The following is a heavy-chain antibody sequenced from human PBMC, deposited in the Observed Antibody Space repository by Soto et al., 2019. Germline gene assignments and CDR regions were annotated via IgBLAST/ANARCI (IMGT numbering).Heavy chain of an antibody. CDR1: GGSFSGYY. D-gene: IGHD2-8*01. CDR2: ISHSGST. V-gene: IGHV4-34*01. Sequence: PSETLSLTCAVYGGSFSGYYWSWIRQPPGKGLEWIGEISHSGSTNYNPSPKSRVTISVDTSKNQFSLKLSSVTAADTAVYYCARGHEDIVLMVYASLYGMDVWGQGTMVTVSS. CDR3: ARGHEDIVLMVYASLYGMDV. J-gene: IGHJ6*02.